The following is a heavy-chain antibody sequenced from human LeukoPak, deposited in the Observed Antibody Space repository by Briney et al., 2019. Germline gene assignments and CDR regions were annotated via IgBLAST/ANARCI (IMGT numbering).Heavy chain of an antibody. CDR2: INHSGST. CDR1: GGSFSGYY. Sequence: SETLSLTCAVYGGSFSGYYWSWIRQPPGKGLEWIGEINHSGSTNYNPSLKSRVTISVDTSENQFSLKLSSVTAADTAVYYCARIPSGIAAAGTSAKRDYWGQGTLVTVSS. V-gene: IGHV4-34*01. D-gene: IGHD6-13*01. CDR3: ARIPSGIAAAGTSAKRDY. J-gene: IGHJ4*02.